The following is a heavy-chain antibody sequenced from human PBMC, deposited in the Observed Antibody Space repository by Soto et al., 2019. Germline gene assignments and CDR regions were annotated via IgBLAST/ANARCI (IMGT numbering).Heavy chain of an antibody. V-gene: IGHV3-23*01. CDR2: ISGSGGST. CDR1: GFTFSSYA. CDR3: AKDVIPSGYYYNDAFDI. J-gene: IGHJ3*02. D-gene: IGHD3-22*01. Sequence: GGSLRLSCAASGFTFSSYAMSWVRQAPGKGLEWVSAISGSGGSTYYADSVKGRFTISRDNSKNTLYLQMNSLRAEDTAVYYCAKDVIPSGYYYNDAFDIWGQGTMVTVS.